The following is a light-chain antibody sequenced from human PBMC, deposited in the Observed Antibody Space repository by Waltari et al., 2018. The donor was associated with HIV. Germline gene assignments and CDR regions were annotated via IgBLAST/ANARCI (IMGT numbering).Light chain of an antibody. V-gene: IGLV2-18*02. CDR2: EVN. J-gene: IGLJ2*01. CDR1: SSDVGSYNR. Sequence: QSALTQPPSVSGSPGQSVTISCTGTSSDVGSYNRVSWYQPPPGTAPKLMIYEVNNRPSGVPDRFSGSKSGNTASLTISGLQAEDEADYYCSSYTSSTVVFGGGTKLTVL. CDR3: SSYTSSTVV.